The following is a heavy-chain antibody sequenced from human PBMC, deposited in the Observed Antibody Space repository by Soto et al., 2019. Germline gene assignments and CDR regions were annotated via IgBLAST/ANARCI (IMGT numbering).Heavy chain of an antibody. CDR3: ARHFLGQARQRLFVDY. D-gene: IGHD3-3*01. J-gene: IGHJ4*02. CDR2: VSYSGRT. V-gene: IGHV4-59*08. Sequence: QVQRRESGPGLVRPSETLSLSCSVSGASLNDFSWSWIRQPPGRGLEWIGYVSYSGRTTYSPSLKSRVTISLDTSKNAFSLNLTSMTAAGTAIYYCARHFLGQARQRLFVDYWGQGTLATVSS. CDR1: GASLNDFS.